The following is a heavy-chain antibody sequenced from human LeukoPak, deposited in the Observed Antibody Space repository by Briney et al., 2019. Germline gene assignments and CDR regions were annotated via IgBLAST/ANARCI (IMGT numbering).Heavy chain of an antibody. CDR2: FDPEDGET. CDR3: ATRMLGIAVAGLGYFDY. D-gene: IGHD6-19*01. V-gene: IGHV1-24*01. CDR1: GGTFSSYA. J-gene: IGHJ4*02. Sequence: ASVKVSCKASGGTFSSYAISWVRQAPGKGLEWMGGFDPEDGETIYAQKFQGRVTMTEDTSTDTAYMELSSLRSEDTAVYYCATRMLGIAVAGLGYFDYWGQGTLVTVSS.